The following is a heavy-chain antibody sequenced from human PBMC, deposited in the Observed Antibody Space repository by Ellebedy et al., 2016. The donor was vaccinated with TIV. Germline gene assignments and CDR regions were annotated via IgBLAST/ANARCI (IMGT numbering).Heavy chain of an antibody. CDR1: GYDFTSYD. D-gene: IGHD6-13*01. J-gene: IGHJ6*02. CDR3: ARHRRYSSSPYVYYGMDV. CDR2: MNPNTGHR. Sequence: ASVKVSXXASGYDFTSYDINWVRQAPGQGLEWMGWMNPNTGHRAFAQKFQGRVTMTRNASISTAYMELSGLSSEDTAVYFCARHRRYSSSPYVYYGMDVWGQGTAVGVSS. V-gene: IGHV1-8*01.